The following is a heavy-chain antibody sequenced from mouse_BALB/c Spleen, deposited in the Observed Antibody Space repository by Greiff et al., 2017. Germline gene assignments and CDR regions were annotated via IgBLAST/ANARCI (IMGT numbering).Heavy chain of an antibody. V-gene: IGHV5-4*02. J-gene: IGHJ2*01. CDR3: ARSTMISYYFDY. CDR2: ISDGGSYT. D-gene: IGHD2-4*01. CDR1: GFTFSDYY. Sequence: EVHLVESGGGLVKPGGSLKLSCAASGFTFSDYYMYWVRQTPEKRLEWVATISDGGSYTYYPDSVKGRFTISRDNAKNNLYLQMSSLKSEDTAMYYCARSTMISYYFDYWGQGTTLTVSS.